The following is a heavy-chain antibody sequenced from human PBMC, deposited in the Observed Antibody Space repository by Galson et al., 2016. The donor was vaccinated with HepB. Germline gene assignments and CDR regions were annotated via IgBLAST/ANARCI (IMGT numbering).Heavy chain of an antibody. CDR2: TYYRSKWYN. J-gene: IGHJ5*02. CDR3: ARSVGYQLLYNWFDP. Sequence: CAISGDSVSSNSAAWNWIRQSPSRGLEWLGRTYYRSKWYNDYAVSVKSRITINPDTSKNQFSLQLNSVTPEDTAVYYCARSVGYQLLYNWFDPWGQGTQVTVSS. V-gene: IGHV6-1*01. D-gene: IGHD2-2*01. CDR1: GDSVSSNSAA.